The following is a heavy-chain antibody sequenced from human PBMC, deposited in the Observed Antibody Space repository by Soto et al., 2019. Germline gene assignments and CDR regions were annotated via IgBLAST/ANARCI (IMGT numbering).Heavy chain of an antibody. J-gene: IGHJ6*02. CDR2: IYHSGST. CDR3: ARDKAVAGTGGNYYYYYGMDV. D-gene: IGHD6-19*01. Sequence: SETLSLTCAVSGGSISSSNWWSWVRRPPGKGLEWIGEIYHSGSTNYNPSLKSRVTISVDKSKNQFSLKLSSVTAADTAVYYCARDKAVAGTGGNYYYYYGMDVWGQGTTVTVSS. V-gene: IGHV4-4*02. CDR1: GGSISSSNW.